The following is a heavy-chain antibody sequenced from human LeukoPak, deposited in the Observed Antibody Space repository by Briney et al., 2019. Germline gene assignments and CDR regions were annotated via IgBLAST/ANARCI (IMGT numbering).Heavy chain of an antibody. J-gene: IGHJ4*02. CDR1: GFTFSSYW. D-gene: IGHD3-22*01. Sequence: GGSLRLSCAASGFTFSSYWMSWVRQAPGKGLEWVANIKQDGSEKYYVDSVKGRFTISRDNAENSLYLQMNSLRAEDTAVYYCARDYYDSSGPWPYFDYWGQGTLVTVSS. CDR3: ARDYYDSSGPWPYFDY. CDR2: IKQDGSEK. V-gene: IGHV3-7*01.